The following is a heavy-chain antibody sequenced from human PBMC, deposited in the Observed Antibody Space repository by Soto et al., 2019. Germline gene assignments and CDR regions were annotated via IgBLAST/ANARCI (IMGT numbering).Heavy chain of an antibody. CDR2: ISGYTGNT. CDR1: GYTFSSYG. Sequence: QVQLVQSGAEMKKPGASVKVSCKTSGYTFSSYGFSWVRQAPGQGLEWMGWISGYTGNTNYAQKFQGRVTMTTDTSMSTAYMELRSLISDDTAVYYCARSWVTGKGGLDVWGQGTTVAVSS. V-gene: IGHV1-18*01. D-gene: IGHD3-16*01. CDR3: ARSWVTGKGGLDV. J-gene: IGHJ6*02.